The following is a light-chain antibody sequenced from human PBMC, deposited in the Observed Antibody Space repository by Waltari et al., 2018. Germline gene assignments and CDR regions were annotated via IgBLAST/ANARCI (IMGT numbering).Light chain of an antibody. Sequence: DIQMTQSPSTLSASVGDRVTITCRASQSIRSWLAWYQQKPGKAPKLLIYKASTLESGVPSRFSGSGSGTHFTLTISSLQPEDSATYFCQQSSNLPYTFGQGTKLEIK. J-gene: IGKJ2*01. CDR3: QQSSNLPYT. CDR2: KAS. CDR1: QSIRSW. V-gene: IGKV1-5*03.